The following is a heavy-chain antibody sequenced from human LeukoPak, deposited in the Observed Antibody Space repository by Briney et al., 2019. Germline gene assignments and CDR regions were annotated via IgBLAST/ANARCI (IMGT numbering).Heavy chain of an antibody. J-gene: IGHJ5*02. Sequence: GASVKVSCKASGYTFTGYYMHWVRQAPGQGLEWMGWINPNSGGTNYALKFQGRVTMTRDTSISTAYMELSRLRSDDTAVDYCARGGGDSLLQNWFDPWGQGTLVTVSS. D-gene: IGHD3-16*01. CDR1: GYTFTGYY. CDR3: ARGGGDSLLQNWFDP. CDR2: INPNSGGT. V-gene: IGHV1-2*02.